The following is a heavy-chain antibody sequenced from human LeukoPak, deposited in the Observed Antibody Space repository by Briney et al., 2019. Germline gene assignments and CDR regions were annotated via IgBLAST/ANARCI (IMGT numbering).Heavy chain of an antibody. CDR1: GLTLGNAW. Sequence: GGSLRLSCAASGLTLGNAWMTWVRQAPGKGLEWVGRIKSKTDGGTTDYVAPVKGRFTFSRDDSKNTLYLQMNSLKTLDTAVYYCTTDSSGYLYIDAFDIWGQGTMVTVSS. J-gene: IGHJ3*02. D-gene: IGHD3-22*01. V-gene: IGHV3-15*01. CDR3: TTDSSGYLYIDAFDI. CDR2: IKSKTDGGTT.